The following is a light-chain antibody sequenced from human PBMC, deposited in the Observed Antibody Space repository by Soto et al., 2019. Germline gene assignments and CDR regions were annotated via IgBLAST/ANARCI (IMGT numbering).Light chain of an antibody. J-gene: IGKJ5*01. V-gene: IGKV1-5*01. CDR2: DAS. CDR1: QSISSW. Sequence: DIQMTQSPSTLSASVGDRVTITCRASQSISSWLAWYQQKPGKVHKLLIYDASSLESGVPSRFSGSGSGTEFTLTISSLQPDDFATYYCQQYNSYSITVGQGTRLEIK. CDR3: QQYNSYSIT.